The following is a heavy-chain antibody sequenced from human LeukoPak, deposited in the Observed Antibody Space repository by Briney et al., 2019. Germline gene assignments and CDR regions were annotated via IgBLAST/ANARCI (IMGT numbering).Heavy chain of an antibody. CDR3: AKEERSSSGWPFDY. Sequence: GGSLRLSCAASGFTFSSYAMSWVRQAPGKGLEWVSAISGGGGGTYYADSVKGRFTISRDNSKNTLYLQMNSLRVEDTAVYYCAKEERSSSGWPFDYWGQGTLVTVSS. CDR1: GFTFSSYA. V-gene: IGHV3-23*01. CDR2: ISGGGGGT. J-gene: IGHJ4*02. D-gene: IGHD6-19*01.